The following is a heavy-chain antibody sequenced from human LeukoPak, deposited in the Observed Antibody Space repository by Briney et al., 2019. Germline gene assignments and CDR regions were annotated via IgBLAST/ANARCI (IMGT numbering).Heavy chain of an antibody. CDR3: ARHVATGVAVAGNGAFDI. CDR1: GGSIGSGSFF. V-gene: IGHV4-39*01. D-gene: IGHD6-19*01. CDR2: ISYSGST. J-gene: IGHJ3*02. Sequence: LETLSLTCTVSGGSIGSGSFFWGWIRQPPGRGLEWIGTISYSGSTSYNASLKSRATIFVDTSKKQFSLKLSSVNAADTAVYYCARHVATGVAVAGNGAFDIWGQGTMVTVSS.